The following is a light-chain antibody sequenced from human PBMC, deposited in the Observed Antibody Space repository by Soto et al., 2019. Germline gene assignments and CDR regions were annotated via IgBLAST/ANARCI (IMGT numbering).Light chain of an antibody. CDR3: SAYAGSLVV. CDR2: EVN. CDR1: SSDVGTYNY. J-gene: IGLJ2*01. V-gene: IGLV2-8*01. Sequence: QSALTQPPSASGSPGQSVTISCTGTSSDVGTYNYVSWYQQHPGKAPKLMIYEVNKRPSGVPDRFSGSKSGNTASLTVSGLQADDEANYYCSAYAGSLVVFGAGTKVTVL.